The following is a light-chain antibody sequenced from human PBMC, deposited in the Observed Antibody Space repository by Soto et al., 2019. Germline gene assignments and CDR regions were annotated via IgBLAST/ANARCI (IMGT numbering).Light chain of an antibody. J-gene: IGLJ2*01. CDR3: CSYTSSSVV. V-gene: IGLV2-14*01. Sequence: QSALTQPASVSGSPGQSITISCTGTSSDVGGYNYVSWYQQHPGKAPKLMIYDVSTRPSGVSNRFSGSKSGNTASLTISGLQAEEEAYYYCCSYTSSSVVFGGGTKLTVL. CDR2: DVS. CDR1: SSDVGGYNY.